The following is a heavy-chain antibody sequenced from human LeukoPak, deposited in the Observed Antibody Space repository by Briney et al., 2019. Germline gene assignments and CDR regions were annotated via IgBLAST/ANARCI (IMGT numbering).Heavy chain of an antibody. D-gene: IGHD6-25*01. J-gene: IGHJ4*02. CDR1: GGSISSYY. V-gene: IGHV4-59*08. CDR3: ARRRLLTNFDY. Sequence: PSETVSLTCTVSGGSISSYYWSWIRQPPGKGLEWIGYIYYSGSTNYNPSLKSRVTISVDTSKNQFSLKLSSVTAADTAVYYCARRRLLTNFDYWGQGTLVTVSS. CDR2: IYYSGST.